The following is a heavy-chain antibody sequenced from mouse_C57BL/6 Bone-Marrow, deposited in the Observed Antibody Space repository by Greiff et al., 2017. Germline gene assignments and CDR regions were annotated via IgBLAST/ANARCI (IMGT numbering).Heavy chain of an antibody. V-gene: IGHV1-82*01. CDR3: ARPVTGPMDY. J-gene: IGHJ4*01. D-gene: IGHD4-1*01. CDR2: IYPGDGDT. CDR1: GYAFSSSW. Sequence: QVQLQQSGPELVKPGASVKISCKASGYAFSSSWMNWVKQRPGKGLEWIGRIYPGDGDTNYNGKFKGKATLTADKSSSTAYMQLSSLTSEDSAVYCCARPVTGPMDYWGQGTSVTVSS.